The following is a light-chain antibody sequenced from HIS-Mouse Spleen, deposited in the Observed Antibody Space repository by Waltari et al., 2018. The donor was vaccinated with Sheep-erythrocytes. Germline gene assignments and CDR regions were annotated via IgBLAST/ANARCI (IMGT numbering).Light chain of an antibody. Sequence: QSALTQPRSVSGSPGQSGTISCTGTSSDVGGYNSVSWYQQHPGKAPKLMIYDVSKRPSGVPDRFSGSKSGNTTSLTISGLQAEDEADYYCCSYAGSYNHVFATGTKVTVL. CDR3: CSYAGSYNHV. J-gene: IGLJ1*01. CDR2: DVS. CDR1: SSDVGGYNS. V-gene: IGLV2-11*01.